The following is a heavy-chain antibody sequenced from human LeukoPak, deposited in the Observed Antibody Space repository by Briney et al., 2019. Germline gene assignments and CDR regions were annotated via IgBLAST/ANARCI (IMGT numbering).Heavy chain of an antibody. CDR3: AATMTSALSYY. D-gene: IGHD5-24*01. J-gene: IGHJ4*02. CDR2: ISSSSSYI. V-gene: IGHV3-21*01. CDR1: GFTFSSYS. Sequence: GGSLTLFRAVSGFTFSSYSMNWVRQAPGKGLEWVSSISSSSSYIYYADSVKGRFTISRDNAKNSLYLQMNSLRADDTAVYYCAATMTSALSYYWGQRTLFTVSS.